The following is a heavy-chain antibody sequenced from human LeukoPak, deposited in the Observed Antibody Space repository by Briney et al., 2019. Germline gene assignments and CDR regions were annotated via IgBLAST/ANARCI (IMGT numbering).Heavy chain of an antibody. V-gene: IGHV3-53*05. CDR2: IYAGGTT. CDR1: DFTVSSNY. J-gene: IGHJ4*02. Sequence: PGGSLRLSCAASDFTVSSNYMSWVRQAPGKGLEWVSIIYAGGTTYYADSVKGRFTISRDNSKNTLYLQMNSLRAEDTAVYYCARVGDEVAYTRGYLDHWGQGTLVTVSS. D-gene: IGHD3-16*01. CDR3: ARVGDEVAYTRGYLDH.